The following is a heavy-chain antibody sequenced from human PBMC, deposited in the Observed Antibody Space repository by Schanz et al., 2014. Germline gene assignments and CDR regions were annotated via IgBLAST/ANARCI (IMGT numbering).Heavy chain of an antibody. Sequence: QVQLVESGGGLVKPGGSLRLSCAASGFTFSDYYMSWIRQAPGKGLEWVALISNDGSIKYYADSVEGRFTISRDNSRNTLYLQMNSLRTEDTAVYYCASSSGYSDYGAYFDFWGQGTLVTVSS. CDR1: GFTFSDYY. J-gene: IGHJ4*02. CDR3: ASSSGYSDYGAYFDF. CDR2: ISNDGSIK. D-gene: IGHD5-12*01. V-gene: IGHV3-30-3*01.